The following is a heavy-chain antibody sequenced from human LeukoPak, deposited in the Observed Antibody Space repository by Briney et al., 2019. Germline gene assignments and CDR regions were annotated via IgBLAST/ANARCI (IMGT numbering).Heavy chain of an antibody. CDR3: ARRASSGYLYYFDY. Sequence: SETLSLTCTVSGDSISSSSYYWAWIRQPPGKGLEWIGSIYYSGRTYYNPSLKSRVTISVDTSKNQFSLKLSSVTVADTAVYYCARRASSGYLYYFDYWGQGTLVTVSS. J-gene: IGHJ4*02. D-gene: IGHD3-22*01. CDR2: IYYSGRT. CDR1: GDSISSSSYY. V-gene: IGHV4-39*01.